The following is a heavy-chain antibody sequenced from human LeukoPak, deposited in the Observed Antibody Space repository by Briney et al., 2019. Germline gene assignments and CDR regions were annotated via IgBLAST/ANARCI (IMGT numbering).Heavy chain of an antibody. V-gene: IGHV3-48*01. Sequence: GGSLRLSCAPSGFTLSSYSMNWVRQAPGKGLEWVSYISNGGSIIDYADSVKGRFTISRDNAKNSLYLQMNSLRAEDTAVYYCARARGYSYGYSDYWGQGTLVTVSS. J-gene: IGHJ4*02. CDR2: ISNGGSII. D-gene: IGHD5-18*01. CDR3: ARARGYSYGYSDY. CDR1: GFTLSSYS.